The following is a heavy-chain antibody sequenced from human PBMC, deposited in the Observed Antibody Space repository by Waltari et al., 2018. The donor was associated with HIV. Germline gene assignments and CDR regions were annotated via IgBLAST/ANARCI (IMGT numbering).Heavy chain of an antibody. J-gene: IGHJ6*02. CDR2: IYYSGST. V-gene: IGHV4-39*07. CDR1: GGSISSSSYY. CDR3: ARASFWPGTGTTNPYYYYGMDV. Sequence: QLQLQESGPGLVKPSETLSLTCTVSGGSISSSSYYWGWIRQPPGQGLEWIGSIYYSGSTYYNPSLKSRVTISVDTSKNQFSLKLSSVTAADTAVYYCARASFWPGTGTTNPYYYYGMDVWGQGTTVTVSS. D-gene: IGHD1-7*01.